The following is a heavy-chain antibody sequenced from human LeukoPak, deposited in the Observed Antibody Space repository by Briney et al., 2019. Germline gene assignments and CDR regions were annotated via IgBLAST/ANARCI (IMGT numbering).Heavy chain of an antibody. CDR1: GYILTDYY. V-gene: IGHV1-2*02. CDR2: INPNSGDT. Sequence: ASVKVSCKASGYILTDYYMHWVRQAPGQGLEWMGWINPNSGDTNYAQKFQGRVTMTRDASISTVYMELRRLRYDDTAAYYCARGPLEYCSGGTCYSGRNWFDPWGQGTLVTVSS. J-gene: IGHJ5*02. D-gene: IGHD2-15*01. CDR3: ARGPLEYCSGGTCYSGRNWFDP.